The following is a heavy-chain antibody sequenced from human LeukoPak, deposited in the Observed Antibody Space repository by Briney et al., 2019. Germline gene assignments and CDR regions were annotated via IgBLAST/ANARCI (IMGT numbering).Heavy chain of an antibody. Sequence: GGSLRLSCAASGFIFSSYEMNWVRQAPGKGLEWLSYISSSGSTIFYADSVKGRFTISRDNAKNSLYLQLNSLRAEDTAVYYCARDYRTDYWGQGTLVTVSS. CDR3: ARDYRTDY. CDR1: GFIFSSYE. J-gene: IGHJ4*02. CDR2: ISSSGSTI. D-gene: IGHD1-14*01. V-gene: IGHV3-48*03.